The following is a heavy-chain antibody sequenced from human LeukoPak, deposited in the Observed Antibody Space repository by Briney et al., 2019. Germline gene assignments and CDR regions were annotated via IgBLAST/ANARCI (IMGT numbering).Heavy chain of an antibody. CDR3: ARYCSGGNCSSGLLY. Sequence: GGSLRLSCAAPGFTFTSYAMTWVRQAPGRGLEWVSTIRGSGDTYYADSVKGRFTISRDISKNTLYLQMNNLRAENTAVYYCARYCSGGNCSSGLLYWGQGKLVAVSS. D-gene: IGHD2-15*01. J-gene: IGHJ4*02. V-gene: IGHV3-23*01. CDR2: IRGSGDT. CDR1: GFTFTSYA.